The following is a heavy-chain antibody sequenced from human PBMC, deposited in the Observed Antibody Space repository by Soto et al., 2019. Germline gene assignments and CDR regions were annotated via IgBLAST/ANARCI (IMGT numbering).Heavy chain of an antibody. CDR3: ARDKITGLFDY. Sequence: SETLSLTCTVSGGSISSGGYYWSWIRQHPGKGLEWIGYIYYIGSIYYNPSLKSRVTISVDTSKNQFSLKLTSVTAADTAVYYCARDKITGLFDYWGQGTLVTVSS. CDR1: GGSISSGGYY. V-gene: IGHV4-31*03. J-gene: IGHJ4*02. D-gene: IGHD2-8*02. CDR2: IYYIGSI.